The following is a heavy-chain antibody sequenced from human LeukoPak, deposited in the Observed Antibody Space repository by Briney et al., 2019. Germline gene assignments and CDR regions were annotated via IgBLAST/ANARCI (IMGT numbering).Heavy chain of an antibody. J-gene: IGHJ4*02. CDR3: AKDHPAMVYYFDY. Sequence: GGSLRLPCAASGFPFSSYAMRWVRQAPGKGLEWVSAISGSGGSTYYADSVKGRFTISRDNSKNTLYLQMNSLRAKDTAVYYCAKDHPAMVYYFDYWGQGTLVTVSS. CDR1: GFPFSSYA. CDR2: ISGSGGST. V-gene: IGHV3-23*01. D-gene: IGHD5-18*01.